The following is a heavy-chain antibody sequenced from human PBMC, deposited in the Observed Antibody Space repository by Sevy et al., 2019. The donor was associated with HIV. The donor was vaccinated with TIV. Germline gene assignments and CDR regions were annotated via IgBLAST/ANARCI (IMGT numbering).Heavy chain of an antibody. V-gene: IGHV4-34*01. D-gene: IGHD2-2*01. CDR1: GGSFSGYY. CDR3: ARAPPVVVVPGAPSWFDP. CDR2: INHSGST. Sequence: SETLFLTCAVYGGSFSGYYWNWIRQSPGKGLEWIGEINHSGSTHYNPSLKSRVTISVDTSKNQFSLRLNSVTAADTAVYYCARAPPVVVVPGAPSWFDPWGQGTLVTVSS. J-gene: IGHJ5*02.